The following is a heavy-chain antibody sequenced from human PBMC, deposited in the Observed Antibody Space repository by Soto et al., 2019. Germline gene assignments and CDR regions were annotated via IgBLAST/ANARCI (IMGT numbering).Heavy chain of an antibody. D-gene: IGHD3-10*01. Sequence: GGSLRLSCAASGFTFTSYAMTWVRQAPGKGLEWVSSIRATAGTTFYADSVKGRFIISRDNSRNMLYLQVNSLGVDDTAVYYCAKGGFTSYFDKWGQGTLVTVSS. J-gene: IGHJ4*02. CDR3: AKGGFTSYFDK. CDR1: GFTFTSYA. CDR2: IRATAGTT. V-gene: IGHV3-23*01.